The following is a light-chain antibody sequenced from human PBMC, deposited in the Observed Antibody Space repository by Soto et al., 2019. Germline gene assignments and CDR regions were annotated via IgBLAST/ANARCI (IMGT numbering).Light chain of an antibody. CDR1: QDIAKN. CDR2: DAS. CDR3: QQYDNLLPIT. Sequence: QMTQSPSSLSASVGDRVTITCQARQDIAKNLNWYQQNPGKAPKLLIYDASSLQTGVPSRFSGSGSATHFTFAISSLQSEDIATSYCQQYDNLLPITFGQGTRLEIK. J-gene: IGKJ5*01. V-gene: IGKV1-33*01.